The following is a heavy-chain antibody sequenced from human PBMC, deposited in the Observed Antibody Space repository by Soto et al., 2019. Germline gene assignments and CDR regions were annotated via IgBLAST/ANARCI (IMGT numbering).Heavy chain of an antibody. Sequence: QVQLVESGGGVVQPGRSLRLSCTASGFTFSAYAMHWVRQAPGKGLEWVAVISHDGAIKYYADSVRDRFTISRDNSKNTVHLQMHSLRAEDTALYYCARDGRDSSAWSVPPPGHLDYWGQGTLVTVSS. CDR3: ARDGRDSSAWSVPPPGHLDY. V-gene: IGHV3-30-3*01. J-gene: IGHJ4*02. CDR1: GFTFSAYA. D-gene: IGHD6-19*01. CDR2: ISHDGAIK.